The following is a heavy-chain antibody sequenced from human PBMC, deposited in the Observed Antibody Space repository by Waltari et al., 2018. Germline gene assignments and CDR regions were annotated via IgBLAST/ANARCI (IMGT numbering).Heavy chain of an antibody. D-gene: IGHD2-21*01. Sequence: QVQLVQSGVEVLRPGASVKVSCQASGYTFINYEITWVRQAAGQGLEWMVWVNPKSGVTAYAQKFQGRITMTWDTSISTAYMEMSNLRSDDTAVLYCARGRDVFANFDYNWFDPWGQGTLVTVSS. CDR2: VNPKSGVT. CDR3: ARGRDVFANFDYNWFDP. CDR1: GYTFINYE. V-gene: IGHV1-8*02. J-gene: IGHJ5*02.